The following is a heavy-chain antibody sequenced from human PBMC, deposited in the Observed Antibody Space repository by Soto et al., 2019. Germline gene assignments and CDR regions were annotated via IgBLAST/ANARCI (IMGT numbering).Heavy chain of an antibody. J-gene: IGHJ6*02. CDR2: IYYSGST. D-gene: IGHD2-21*02. V-gene: IGHV4-31*03. CDR1: GGSISSGGYY. Sequence: QVQLQESGPGLVKPSQTLSLTCTVSGGSISSGGYYWSWIRQHPGKGLEWIGYIYYSGSTYYNPSLNSRVTISVDTSKNQFSLKLSSVTAADTAVYYCARVGGDSYYYYGMDVWGQGTTVTVSS. CDR3: ARVGGDSYYYYGMDV.